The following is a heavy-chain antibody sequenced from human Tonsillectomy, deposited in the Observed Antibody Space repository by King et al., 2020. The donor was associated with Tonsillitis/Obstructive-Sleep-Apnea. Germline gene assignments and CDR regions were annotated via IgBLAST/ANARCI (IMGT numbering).Heavy chain of an antibody. D-gene: IGHD1-14*01. V-gene: IGHV3-48*02. J-gene: IGHJ5*02. Sequence: VQLVESGGGLVQPGGSLRLSCAASGFTFSAYSMNWVRQAPGQGLEWVSYISGGSRTIYYADSVKVRFTISRDNAKNSLSLQMDSLRDEDTAVYYCAREGVPNWNHEPSWGQGTLVTVSS. CDR3: AREGVPNWNHEPS. CDR1: GFTFSAYS. CDR2: ISGGSRTI.